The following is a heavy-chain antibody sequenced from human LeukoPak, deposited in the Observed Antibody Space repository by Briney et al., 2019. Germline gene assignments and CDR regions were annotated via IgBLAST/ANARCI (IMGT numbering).Heavy chain of an antibody. V-gene: IGHV3-9*01. D-gene: IGHD3-10*01. CDR3: ARGNYYGQDY. J-gene: IGHJ4*02. CDR2: ISWNSGSI. Sequence: GRSLRLSCAASGFTFDDYAMHWVRQAPGKGLEWVSGISWNSGSIGYADSVKGRFTISRDNAKNTLYLQMNSLRAEDTAVYYCARGNYYGQDYWGQGTLVTVSS. CDR1: GFTFDDYA.